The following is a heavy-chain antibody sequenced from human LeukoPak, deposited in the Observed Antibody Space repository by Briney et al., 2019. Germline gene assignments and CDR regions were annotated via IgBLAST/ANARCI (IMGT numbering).Heavy chain of an antibody. CDR2: INQDGSEN. CDR3: AVSSSSSGAGGI. CDR1: GFTFSSYW. J-gene: IGHJ4*02. Sequence: GGSLRLSCAASGFTFSSYWMTWVRQASGKGLEWVANINQDGSENYYVDSVRGRFTISRDNAKNSLYLQMNSLRVEDTALYYCAVSSSSSGAGGIWGQGTLVTVSS. V-gene: IGHV3-7*01. D-gene: IGHD6-6*01.